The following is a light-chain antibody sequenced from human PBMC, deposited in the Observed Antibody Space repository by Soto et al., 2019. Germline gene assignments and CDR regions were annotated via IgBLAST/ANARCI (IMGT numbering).Light chain of an antibody. CDR2: EVT. J-gene: IGLJ1*01. CDR1: SRDVGGYNY. V-gene: IGLV2-8*01. CDR3: TSYASSNNFYV. Sequence: CARTRAASGYGVAGGGGRIFSNRNSRDVGGYNYVSWYQQHPGKAPKLMIYEVTKRPSGVPDRFSGSKSGNTASLTVSGLQAEDEADYYCTSYASSNNFYVFGTVTKVTVL.